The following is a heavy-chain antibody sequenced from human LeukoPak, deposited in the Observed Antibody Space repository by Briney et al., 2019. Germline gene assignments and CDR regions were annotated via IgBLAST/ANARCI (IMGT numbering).Heavy chain of an antibody. CDR2: IYYSGST. CDR3: ARLYDYYYGMDV. Sequence: SETLSLTCTVSGGSISSGGYYWSWIRQHPGKGLEWIGYIYYSGSTYYNPSLKSRVTISVDTSKNQFSLKLSSVTAADTAVYYCARLYDYYYGMDVWGQGTTVTVSS. V-gene: IGHV4-61*08. D-gene: IGHD2-8*01. CDR1: GGSISSGGYY. J-gene: IGHJ6*02.